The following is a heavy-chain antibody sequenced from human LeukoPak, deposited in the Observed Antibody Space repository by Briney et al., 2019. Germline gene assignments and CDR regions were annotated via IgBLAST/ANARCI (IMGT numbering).Heavy chain of an antibody. CDR2: IKQDGSEK. J-gene: IGHJ4*02. CDR3: ASHPQPMVRGVIDY. D-gene: IGHD3-10*01. CDR1: VFTFSSYW. Sequence: GGSLRLSCAASVFTFSSYWMSWVRQAPGKGLEWVANIKQDGSEKYYVDSVKGRFTISRDNAKNSLYLQMNSLRAEDTAVYYCASHPQPMVRGVIDYWGQGTLVTVSS. V-gene: IGHV3-7*02.